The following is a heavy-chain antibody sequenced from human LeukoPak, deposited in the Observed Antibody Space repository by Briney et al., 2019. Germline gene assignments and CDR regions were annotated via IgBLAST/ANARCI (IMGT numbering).Heavy chain of an antibody. D-gene: IGHD6-19*01. V-gene: IGHV3-43*02. Sequence: GGSQRLSCAAPGFIFDNYAIHWVRQAPGKGLEWVSLISGDGGSTFYADSVSGRFTISRDNTRKSLSLEMSSLRSEDTALYYCARESETSGWYDYWGQGTLVTVSS. CDR3: ARESETSGWYDY. CDR1: GFIFDNYA. CDR2: ISGDGGST. J-gene: IGHJ4*02.